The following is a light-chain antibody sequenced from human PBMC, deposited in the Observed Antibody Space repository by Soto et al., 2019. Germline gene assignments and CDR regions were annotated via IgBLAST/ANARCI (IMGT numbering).Light chain of an antibody. V-gene: IGLV2-14*01. CDR3: SSYTSSSTYV. J-gene: IGLJ1*01. Sequence: QSVLTQPASVSLSPGHSITISCTGTSSDVGGYNYVSWYQQHPDKAPKLMIYEVSNRPSGVSNRFSGSKSGNTASLTISGLQAEDEADYYCSSYTSSSTYVFGTGTKVTVL. CDR2: EVS. CDR1: SSDVGGYNY.